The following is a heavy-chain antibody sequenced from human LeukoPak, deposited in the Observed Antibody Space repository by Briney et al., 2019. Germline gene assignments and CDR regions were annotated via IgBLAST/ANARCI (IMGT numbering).Heavy chain of an antibody. CDR1: GGSISTGSYF. CDR2: IYTSGST. V-gene: IGHV4-61*02. D-gene: IGHD2-2*02. Sequence: SETLSLTCTVSGGSISTGSYFWSWIRQPAGKGLEWIGRIYTSGSTNYNPSLKSRVTISVDTSKNQFSLKLSSVTAADTAVYYCARHTPMLSRGPFDYWGQGTLVTVSS. J-gene: IGHJ4*02. CDR3: ARHTPMLSRGPFDY.